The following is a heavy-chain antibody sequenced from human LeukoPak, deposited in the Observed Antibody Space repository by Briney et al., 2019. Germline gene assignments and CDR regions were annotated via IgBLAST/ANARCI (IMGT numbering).Heavy chain of an antibody. V-gene: IGHV3-21*01. CDR2: VSKTGTYI. J-gene: IGHJ4*02. CDR3: ATALVFLWGDSSRYFDAVSRSLEPPGPHY. Sequence: GGSLRLSCAASGLSFRDYNFNGIRRALGKRLECSSSVSKTGTYISYADSVRVRLTNSTHSAKNSLFLQMNSLRADDTTVYSCATALVFLWGDSSRYFDAVSRSLEPPGPHYWGLGTLVTVSS. CDR1: GLSFRDYN. D-gene: IGHD3-9*01.